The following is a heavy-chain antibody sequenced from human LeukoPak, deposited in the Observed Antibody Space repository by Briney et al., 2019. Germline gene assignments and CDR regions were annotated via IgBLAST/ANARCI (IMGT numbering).Heavy chain of an antibody. CDR3: ARVAALDDSSGYSYYYYYGMDV. J-gene: IGHJ6*02. D-gene: IGHD3-22*01. CDR1: GFTFSSNY. V-gene: IGHV3-66*01. Sequence: GGSLRLSCAASGFTFSSNYMSWVRQAPGKGLEWVSVIYSGGSTYYADSVKGRFTISRDNSKNTLYLQMNSLRAEDTAVYYCARVAALDDSSGYSYYYYYGMDVWGQGTTVTVSS. CDR2: IYSGGST.